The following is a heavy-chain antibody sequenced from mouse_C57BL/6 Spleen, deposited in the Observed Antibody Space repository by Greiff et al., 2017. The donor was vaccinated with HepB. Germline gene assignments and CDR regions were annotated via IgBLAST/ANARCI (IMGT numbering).Heavy chain of an antibody. D-gene: IGHD1-1*01. Sequence: QVQLQQPGAELVRPGSSVKLSCKASGYTFTSYWMHWVKQRPIQGLEWIGNIDPSDSETHYNQKFKDKATLTVDKSSSTAYMQLSRLTSEDSAVYYCARGYYGSRRYFDVWGTGTTVTVSS. CDR2: IDPSDSET. CDR1: GYTFTSYW. V-gene: IGHV1-52*01. CDR3: ARGYYGSRRYFDV. J-gene: IGHJ1*03.